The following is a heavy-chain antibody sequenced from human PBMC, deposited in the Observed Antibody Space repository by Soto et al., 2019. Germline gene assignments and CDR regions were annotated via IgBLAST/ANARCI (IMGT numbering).Heavy chain of an antibody. CDR3: ARGGQRSFDF. Sequence: PGGSLRLSCAASGFTFGTYAMSWVRQAPGKGLQWVSVITGSGGSTFDADSVKGRFTISRDNAESTLYLQMSGLRVEDTAGYYCARGGQRSFDFWGQGTLVTVSS. V-gene: IGHV3-23*01. CDR2: ITGSGGST. CDR1: GFTFGTYA. J-gene: IGHJ4*02. D-gene: IGHD1-1*01.